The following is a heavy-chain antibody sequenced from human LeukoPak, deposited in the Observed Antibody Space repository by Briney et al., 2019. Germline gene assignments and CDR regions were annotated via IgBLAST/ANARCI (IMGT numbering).Heavy chain of an antibody. CDR3: TRWVSQYYFDF. CDR2: IHHDESEQ. CDR1: GFDLNYYW. V-gene: IGHV3-7*01. J-gene: IGHJ4*02. D-gene: IGHD2-21*01. Sequence: PGGSLRLSCKVSGFDLNYYWLSWVRQAPGKGLEWVALIHHDESEQYYVDSVKGRFSVSRDNAEGSAHLQMNSLRVDDTAVYHCTRWVSQYYFDFWGQGALVTVSS.